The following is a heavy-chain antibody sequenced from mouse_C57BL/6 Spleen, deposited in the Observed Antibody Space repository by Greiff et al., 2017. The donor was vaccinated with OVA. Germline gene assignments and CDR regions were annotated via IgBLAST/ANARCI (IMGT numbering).Heavy chain of an antibody. CDR1: GYTFTSYW. CDR2: IDPSDSYT. V-gene: IGHV1-69*01. CDR3: ARGGSWFAY. J-gene: IGHJ3*01. Sequence: VQLQQPGAELVMPGASVKLSCKASGYTFTSYWMHWVKQRPGQGLEWIGEIDPSDSYTNYNQKFKGKSTLTVDKSSSTAYMQLSSLTSEDSAVYYGARGGSWFAYWGKGTLVTVSA.